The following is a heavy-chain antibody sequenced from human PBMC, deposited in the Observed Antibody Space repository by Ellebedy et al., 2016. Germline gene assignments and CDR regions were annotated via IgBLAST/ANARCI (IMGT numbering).Heavy chain of an antibody. CDR3: ARGTGSYGCGMDV. J-gene: IGHJ6*02. D-gene: IGHD1-26*01. V-gene: IGHV4-39*01. Sequence: SETLSLTXAVYGGSLSSGNYYWGWIRQPPGKGLEWIVNVYYSGSMYYYSPSLKSRVTISVDTSKNQFSLRLSSVTAADTAVYYCARGTGSYGCGMDVWGQGTTVTVSS. CDR2: VYYSGSMY. CDR1: GGSLSSGNYY.